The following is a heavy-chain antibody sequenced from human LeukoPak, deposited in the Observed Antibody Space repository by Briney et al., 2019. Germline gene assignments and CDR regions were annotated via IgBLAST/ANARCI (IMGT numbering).Heavy chain of an antibody. D-gene: IGHD3-22*01. V-gene: IGHV3-13*01. Sequence: GGSLRLSCAASGFTFSNSDMHWVRQAPGKGLEWVSAIGVPGDTYYPDSVKGRFTISRDNAKNTLYLEMNSLRAEDTAVYYCARVKYDSTGYGWGQGTLVTVSS. J-gene: IGHJ4*02. CDR2: IGVPGDT. CDR1: GFTFSNSD. CDR3: ARVKYDSTGYG.